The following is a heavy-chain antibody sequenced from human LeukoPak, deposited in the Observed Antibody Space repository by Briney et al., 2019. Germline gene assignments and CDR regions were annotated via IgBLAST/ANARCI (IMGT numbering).Heavy chain of an antibody. D-gene: IGHD2-2*02. CDR3: ARVVPAAISGPYYYYYYYMDV. V-gene: IGHV1-2*02. Sequence: ASVKVSCKASGYTFTGYYMHWVRQAPGQGLEWMGWINPNSGGTNYAQKFQGRVTMTRDTSISTAYMELSRLSSDDTAVYYCARVVPAAISGPYYYYYYYMDVWGKGTTVTVSS. CDR2: INPNSGGT. J-gene: IGHJ6*03. CDR1: GYTFTGYY.